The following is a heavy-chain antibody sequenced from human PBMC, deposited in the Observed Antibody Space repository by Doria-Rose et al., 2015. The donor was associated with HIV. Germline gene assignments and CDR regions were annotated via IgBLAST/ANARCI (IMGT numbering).Heavy chain of an antibody. D-gene: IGHD1-26*01. J-gene: IGHJ4*02. CDR1: GGSISHYY. Sequence: QGQLQESGPRLVKPSATLSLTCSVSGGSISHYYWSWIRQPPGKGLEYIGDIFYTGSTNYSPSLKSRVSISIDTSKNKFSLRLSSVTAADTAVYYCARDLSGTYDYWGQGTLVTVSS. CDR2: IFYTGST. CDR3: ARDLSGTYDY. V-gene: IGHV4-59*01.